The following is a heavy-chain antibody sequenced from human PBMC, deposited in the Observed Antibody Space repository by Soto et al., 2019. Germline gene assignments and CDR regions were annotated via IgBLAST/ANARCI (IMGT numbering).Heavy chain of an antibody. CDR3: ARDLVVGEGMDV. Sequence: SETLSLTCAVSGYSISSGYYWGWIRQPPGKGLEWIGSIYHSGSTYYNPSLKSRVTISVDTSKNQFSLKLSSVTAADTAVYYCARDLVVGEGMDVWGQGTTVTV. J-gene: IGHJ6*02. CDR1: GYSISSGYY. D-gene: IGHD1-26*01. CDR2: IYHSGST. V-gene: IGHV4-38-2*02.